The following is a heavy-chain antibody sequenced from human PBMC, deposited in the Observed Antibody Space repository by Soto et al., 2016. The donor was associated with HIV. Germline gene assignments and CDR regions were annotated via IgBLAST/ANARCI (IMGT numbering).Heavy chain of an antibody. V-gene: IGHV3-66*01. J-gene: IGHJ4*02. CDR3: ATLEGATGPYYFDY. CDR1: GFTVSSNY. Sequence: EVQLVESGGGLVQPGGSLRLSCAASGFTVSSNYMSWVRQAPGKGLEWVSVIYSGGSTYYADSVKGRFTISRDNSKNTLYLQMNSLRAEDTAVYYCATLEGATGPYYFDYWGQGTLVTVSS. CDR2: IYSGGST.